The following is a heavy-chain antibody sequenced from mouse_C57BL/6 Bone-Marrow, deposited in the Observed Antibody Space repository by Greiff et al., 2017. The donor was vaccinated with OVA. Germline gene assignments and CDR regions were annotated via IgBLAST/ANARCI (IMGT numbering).Heavy chain of an antibody. CDR1: GFTFSSYA. J-gene: IGHJ1*03. D-gene: IGHD2-2*01. V-gene: IGHV5-4*01. CDR3: ARDPLYGYDEYFDV. Sequence: DVMLVESGGGLVKPGGSLKLSCAASGFTFSSYAMSWVRQTPEKRLEWVAPISDGGSYPSYPDNVTGRFTISRDNAKNNLYLQMSHLKSEDTAMYDCARDPLYGYDEYFDVWGTGTTVTVSS. CDR2: ISDGGSYP.